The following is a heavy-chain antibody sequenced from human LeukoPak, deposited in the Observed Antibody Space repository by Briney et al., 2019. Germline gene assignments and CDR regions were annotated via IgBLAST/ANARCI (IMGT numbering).Heavy chain of an antibody. CDR2: ISGSGSTI. D-gene: IGHD6-19*01. Sequence: GGSLRLSCAASGFAFRSYEMTWVRQAPGKGLEWVSYISGSGSTIYYTDSVKGRFTISRDNAKNSLYLQMNSLRAEDTAVYYCAGLVLDYWGQGTLVTVSS. J-gene: IGHJ4*02. V-gene: IGHV3-48*03. CDR3: AGLVLDY. CDR1: GFAFRSYE.